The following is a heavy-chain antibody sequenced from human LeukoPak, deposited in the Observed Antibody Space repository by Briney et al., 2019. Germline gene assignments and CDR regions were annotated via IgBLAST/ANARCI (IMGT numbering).Heavy chain of an antibody. V-gene: IGHV1-69*04. D-gene: IGHD2-21*01. Sequence: SVKVSCKASGYTFTSYGISWVRQAPGQGLEWMGRIIPILGIANYAQKFQGRVTITADKSTSTAYMELSSLRSEDTAVYYCASRPDGDGYTIGTLDYWGQGTLVTVSS. CDR2: IIPILGIA. J-gene: IGHJ4*02. CDR3: ASRPDGDGYTIGTLDY. CDR1: GYTFTSYG.